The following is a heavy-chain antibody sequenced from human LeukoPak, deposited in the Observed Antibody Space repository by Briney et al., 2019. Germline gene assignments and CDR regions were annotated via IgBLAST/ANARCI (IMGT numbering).Heavy chain of an antibody. J-gene: IGHJ6*02. CDR1: GYTFTIYG. CDR3: ARDVYFDWVYYYGMDV. D-gene: IGHD3-9*01. CDR2: ISAYNGNT. Sequence: ASVTVSFTSSGYTFTIYGISWVRLAPGQGGEWVGWISAYNGNTNYAQKLQGRVTMTTDTSTSEAYMELRSLRSDDTAVYYCARDVYFDWVYYYGMDVWGQGTTVTVSS. V-gene: IGHV1-18*01.